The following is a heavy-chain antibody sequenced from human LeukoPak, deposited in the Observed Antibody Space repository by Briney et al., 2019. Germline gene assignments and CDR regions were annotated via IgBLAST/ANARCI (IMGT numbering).Heavy chain of an antibody. Sequence: PGGSLRLSCAASGFTFSSYAMHWVRQAPGKGLEWVAVISYDGSNKYYADSVKGRFTISRDNSKNTLYLQMNSLRAEDTAVYYCARDVSGELLRGDFDYWGQGTLVTVSS. J-gene: IGHJ4*02. CDR3: ARDVSGELLRGDFDY. V-gene: IGHV3-30-3*01. CDR2: ISYDGSNK. D-gene: IGHD1-26*01. CDR1: GFTFSSYA.